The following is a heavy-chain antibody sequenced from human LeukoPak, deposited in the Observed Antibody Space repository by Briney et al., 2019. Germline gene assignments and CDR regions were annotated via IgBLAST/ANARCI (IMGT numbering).Heavy chain of an antibody. V-gene: IGHV3-11*01. CDR2: ISTTGGTI. Sequence: GGSLRLSCAASGFTFSDYYMSWIRQAPGKGLEWVSYISTTGGTIYYADSVKGRFTISRDNAKNSVYLQMNSLRADDTAVYYCARGQWYGSIWGQGTLVTVSS. J-gene: IGHJ4*02. D-gene: IGHD6-13*01. CDR1: GFTFSDYY. CDR3: ARGQWYGSI.